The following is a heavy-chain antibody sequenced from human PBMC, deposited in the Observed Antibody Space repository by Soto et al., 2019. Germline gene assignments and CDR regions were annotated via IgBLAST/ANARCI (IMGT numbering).Heavy chain of an antibody. CDR2: ISGSGGST. D-gene: IGHD6-25*01. V-gene: IGHV3-23*01. CDR3: ARGAGAARTQPGPFDY. J-gene: IGHJ4*02. CDR1: GFTFRSYA. Sequence: GGSLRLSCAASGFTFRSYAMSWVRQAPGKGLEWVSDISGSGGSTYHTDSVKGRFIISRDNSKNTLYLQMNSLRAEDTAVYYCARGAGAARTQPGPFDYWGQGTLVTVSS.